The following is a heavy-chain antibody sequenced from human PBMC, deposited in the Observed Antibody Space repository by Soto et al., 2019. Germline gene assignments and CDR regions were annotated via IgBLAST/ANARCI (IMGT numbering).Heavy chain of an antibody. CDR3: AKRLFAAVAGTGY. J-gene: IGHJ4*02. D-gene: IGHD6-19*01. CDR1: GFPFDNYA. Sequence: GGSLRLSCEASGFPFDNYAMSWVRQAPGKGLEWVSAISGGSPKEFYAESVKGRFTISRDNPKNTLYLQMNSLRAEDTAVYYCAKRLFAAVAGTGYWGQGTLVTVSS. V-gene: IGHV3-23*01. CDR2: ISGGSPKE.